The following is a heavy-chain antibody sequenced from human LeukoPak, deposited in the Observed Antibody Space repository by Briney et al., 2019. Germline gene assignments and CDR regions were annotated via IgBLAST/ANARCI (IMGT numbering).Heavy chain of an antibody. J-gene: IGHJ4*02. D-gene: IGHD5-24*01. CDR1: GFTFNNYA. V-gene: IGHV3-23*01. CDR2: ISACGVMT. Sequence: GGSLRLSCAASGFTFNNYAMTWVRQAPGKGLEWVSSISACGVMTYYADSVKGRFTISRDNSKNTLYLQMNSLRAEDTAVYYCAKFYPKMATIRPFDYWGQGTLVTVSS. CDR3: AKFYPKMATIRPFDY.